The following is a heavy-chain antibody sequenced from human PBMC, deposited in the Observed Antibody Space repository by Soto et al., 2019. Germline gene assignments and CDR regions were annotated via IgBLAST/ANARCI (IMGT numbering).Heavy chain of an antibody. V-gene: IGHV3-21*01. CDR2: INSSSSYI. Sequence: GGSLRLSCAASGFTFSSYSMNWVRQAPGKGLEWVSSINSSSSYIYYADSVKGRFTISXXXXXXSXYXQXXXLRAXDTAVYYCAKDRGSDYSNYFDYWGQGTLVTVSS. CDR3: AKDRGSDYSNYFDY. CDR1: GFTFSSYS. D-gene: IGHD4-4*01. J-gene: IGHJ4*02.